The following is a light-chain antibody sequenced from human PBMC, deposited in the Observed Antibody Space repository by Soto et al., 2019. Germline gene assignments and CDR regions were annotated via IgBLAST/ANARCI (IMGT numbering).Light chain of an antibody. CDR2: EVS. CDR1: SSDVGAYNF. J-gene: IGLJ2*01. CDR3: SSYTTNKTLL. Sequence: QSALTQPASVSGSPGQSITISCTGTSSDVGAYNFVSWYQQHPGKAPKLIFYEVSNRPPGLSDRFSGSKSGTTASLTISGLQAEDDADYFCSSYTTNKTLLFGGGTKVTVL. V-gene: IGLV2-14*01.